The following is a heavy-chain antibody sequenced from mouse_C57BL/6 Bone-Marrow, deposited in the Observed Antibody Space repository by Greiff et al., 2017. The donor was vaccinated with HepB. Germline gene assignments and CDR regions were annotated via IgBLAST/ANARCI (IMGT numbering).Heavy chain of an antibody. V-gene: IGHV1-55*01. CDR1: GYTFTSYW. J-gene: IGHJ4*01. CDR2: IYPGSGST. CDR3: ASRRRWTGYAMDY. Sequence: QVQLQQPGAELVKPGASVKMSCKASGYTFTSYWITWVKQWPGQGLEWIGDIYPGSGSTNYNEKFKSKATLTVDTSSSTAYMQLSSLTSEDSAVYYCASRRRWTGYAMDYWGQGTSVTVSS. D-gene: IGHD2-12*01.